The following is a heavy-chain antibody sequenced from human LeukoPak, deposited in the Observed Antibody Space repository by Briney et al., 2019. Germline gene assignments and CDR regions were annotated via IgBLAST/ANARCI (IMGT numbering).Heavy chain of an antibody. V-gene: IGHV3-9*01. CDR3: AQGRRFDWLLFTFDA. Sequence: GGSLRLSCAASGFALDDYAMHWVRQVPGKGLEWVSGISWNSASIGYADSVKGRFTISRDNAKNSLYLQMDSLRTEDTALYFCAQGRRFDWLLFTFDAWGQGTMVTVSS. CDR2: ISWNSASI. D-gene: IGHD3-9*01. CDR1: GFALDDYA. J-gene: IGHJ3*01.